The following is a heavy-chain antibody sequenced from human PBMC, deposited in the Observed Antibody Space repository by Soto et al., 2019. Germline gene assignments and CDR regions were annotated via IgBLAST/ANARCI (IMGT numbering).Heavy chain of an antibody. CDR2: FDPEGGEI. CDR1: GYTFTSYY. CDR3: TTIRDGTIFGPPTAH. J-gene: IGHJ4*02. V-gene: IGHV1-24*01. Sequence: ASVKVSCKASGYTFTSYYVHWVRQAPGGGLEWMGGFDPEGGEIIYAQKLQGRVTMTEDTSTDTVYLELSSLRSEDTAVYYCTTIRDGTIFGPPTAHWGQGTLVTVSS. D-gene: IGHD3-3*01.